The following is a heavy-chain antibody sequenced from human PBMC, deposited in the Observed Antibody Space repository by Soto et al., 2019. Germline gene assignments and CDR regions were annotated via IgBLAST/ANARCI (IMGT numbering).Heavy chain of an antibody. J-gene: IGHJ5*02. CDR1: GDSVSSGAYY. CDR3: ARANIAAAGTIFDP. D-gene: IGHD6-13*01. V-gene: IGHV4-61*08. CDR2: IYYNAIT. Sequence: QVKLQESGPGLVKPSETLSLTCTVSGDSVSSGAYYWSWVRQPPGKRLEWIGYIYYNAITNYNPSLKSRVTILVDTSKSQISLTLNSVTAADTAVYYCARANIAAAGTIFDPWGQGLLVTVTA.